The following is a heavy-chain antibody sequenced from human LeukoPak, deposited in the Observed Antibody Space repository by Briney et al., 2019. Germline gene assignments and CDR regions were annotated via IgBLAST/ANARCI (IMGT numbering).Heavy chain of an antibody. CDR3: AKDIYWELLGGAFDI. D-gene: IGHD1-26*01. V-gene: IGHV3-9*03. J-gene: IGHJ3*02. CDR2: ISWNSGSI. Sequence: PGGSLRLSCAASGFTFSSYAMSWVRQAPGKGVEWVSGISWNSGSIDYADSVKGRFTISRDNAKNSLYLQMNSLRAEDMALYYCAKDIYWELLGGAFDIWGQGTMVTVSS. CDR1: GFTFSSYA.